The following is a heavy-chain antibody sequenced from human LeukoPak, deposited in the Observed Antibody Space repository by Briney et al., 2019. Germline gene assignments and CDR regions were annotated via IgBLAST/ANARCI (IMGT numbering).Heavy chain of an antibody. CDR1: GGSISSSSYY. J-gene: IGHJ4*02. CDR2: IYYSGST. Sequence: SETLSLTCTVSGGSISSSSYYWGWIRQPPGKGLEWIGSIYYSGSTYYNPSLKSRVTISVDTSKNQFSLKLSSVTAADTAVYYCAGIVAVPAAMAGLLDWGQGTLVTVSS. CDR3: AGIVAVPAAMAGLLD. D-gene: IGHD2-2*01. V-gene: IGHV4-39*07.